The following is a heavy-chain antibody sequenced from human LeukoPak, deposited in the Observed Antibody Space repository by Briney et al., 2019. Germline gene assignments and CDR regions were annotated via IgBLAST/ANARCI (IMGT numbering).Heavy chain of an antibody. J-gene: IGHJ4*02. Sequence: GASVKVSYKASGYSFTSYGINWVGPAPGQGLEWMGWINPNSGDTNNAQKFQGRVTMTRDTSLSTTYLERSRLRSDDTAVYYCARERVVYSNYDYWGQGTLVTVSS. CDR1: GYSFTSYG. CDR2: INPNSGDT. CDR3: ARERVVYSNYDY. D-gene: IGHD4-11*01. V-gene: IGHV1-2*02.